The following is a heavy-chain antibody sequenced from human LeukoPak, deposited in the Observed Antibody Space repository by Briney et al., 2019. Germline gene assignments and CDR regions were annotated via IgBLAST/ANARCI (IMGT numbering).Heavy chain of an antibody. V-gene: IGHV3-21*01. CDR2: ISRSSSNI. Sequence: GGSLRLSCAASGFTFSSYTMTWVRQAPGKGLECVSCISRSSSNIYYADSVKGRFTISRDDAKNSLYLQMNSLRAEDTAVYYCAGGPDYGDHWGQGTLVTVSS. J-gene: IGHJ4*02. CDR1: GFTFSSYT. CDR3: AGGPDYGDH.